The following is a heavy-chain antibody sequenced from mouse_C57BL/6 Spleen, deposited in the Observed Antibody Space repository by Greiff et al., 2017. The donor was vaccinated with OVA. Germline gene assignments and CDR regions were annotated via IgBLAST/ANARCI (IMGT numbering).Heavy chain of an antibody. CDR3: ARHGSSYGTFDY. V-gene: IGHV1-61*01. CDR1: GYTFTSYW. Sequence: QVQLQQPGAELVRPGYSVKLSCKASGYTFTSYWMDWVKQRPGQGLEWIGTIYPSDSETHYNQKFKDKATLTVDKSSSTAYMQLSSLTSEDSAVYYCARHGSSYGTFDYWGQGTTLTVSS. CDR2: IYPSDSET. J-gene: IGHJ2*01. D-gene: IGHD1-1*01.